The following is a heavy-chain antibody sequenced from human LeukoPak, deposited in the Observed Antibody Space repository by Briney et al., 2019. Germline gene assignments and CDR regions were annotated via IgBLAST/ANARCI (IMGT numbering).Heavy chain of an antibody. CDR3: ASDTAMVGGTFDY. D-gene: IGHD5-18*01. CDR1: GGTFSSYA. J-gene: IGHJ4*02. Sequence: SVTVSCKASGGTFSSYAISWVRQAPGQGLESMGRIIPILGIANYAQKFQGRVTITADKSTSTAYMELSSLRSEDTAVYYCASDTAMVGGTFDYWGQGILVTVSS. CDR2: IIPILGIA. V-gene: IGHV1-69*04.